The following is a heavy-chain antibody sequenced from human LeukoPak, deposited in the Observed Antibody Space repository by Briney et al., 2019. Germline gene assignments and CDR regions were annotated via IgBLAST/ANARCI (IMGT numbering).Heavy chain of an antibody. V-gene: IGHV4-4*02. J-gene: IGHJ5*01. Sequence: SETLSLTCAVSGGSISSSNWWSWVRQPPGKGLEWIGEIYHSGSTNYNPSLKSRVTISVDKSKNQFSLKLSSVTAADTAVYYCAASSGWYGWFDSWGRGTLVTVSS. CDR3: AASSGWYGWFDS. CDR2: IYHSGST. D-gene: IGHD6-19*01. CDR1: GGSISSSNW.